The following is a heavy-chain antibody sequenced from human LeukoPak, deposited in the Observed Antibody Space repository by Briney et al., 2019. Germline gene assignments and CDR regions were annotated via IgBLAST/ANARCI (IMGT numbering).Heavy chain of an antibody. V-gene: IGHV4-59*02. J-gene: IGHJ3*02. CDR1: GGSVSSYF. Sequence: SETLSLTCAVSGGSVSSYFWSWIRQPPGKGLEWIGYIYYSGSTNYNPSLKSRVTMSVDTSKNQISLNLSSVTAADTAVYYCARVVGVPSDAFDIWGQGTMVTVSS. D-gene: IGHD1-26*01. CDR2: IYYSGST. CDR3: ARVVGVPSDAFDI.